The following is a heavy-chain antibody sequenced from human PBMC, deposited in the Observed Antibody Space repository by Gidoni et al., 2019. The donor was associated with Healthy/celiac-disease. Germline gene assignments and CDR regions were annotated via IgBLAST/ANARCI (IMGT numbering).Heavy chain of an antibody. CDR3: ATLFTTGTTSDDY. Sequence: QLQLQESGPGLVKPSETLALTCTVSGGSISSSGYYWGWIRQPPGKGLEWIGSIYYSGSTYYNPSLKSRVTISVDTSKNQFSLKLSSVTAADTAVYYCATLFTTGTTSDDYWGQGTLVTVSS. CDR2: IYYSGST. J-gene: IGHJ4*02. CDR1: GGSISSSGYY. V-gene: IGHV4-39*01. D-gene: IGHD1-1*01.